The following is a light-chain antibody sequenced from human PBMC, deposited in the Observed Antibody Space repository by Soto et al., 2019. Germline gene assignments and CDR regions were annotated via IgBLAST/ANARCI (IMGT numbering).Light chain of an antibody. V-gene: IGKV3-15*01. CDR2: GAS. CDR1: QSVSSN. Sequence: EIVLTQSPATLSVSPGERATLSCRASQSVSSNLAWYQKKAGQAPRLIIYGASSRATGIPVRFSGIVSGTEFNLTICRLQSEDCAVYYGQQYNNWPLTFCPVTRLEIK. J-gene: IGKJ5*01. CDR3: QQYNNWPLT.